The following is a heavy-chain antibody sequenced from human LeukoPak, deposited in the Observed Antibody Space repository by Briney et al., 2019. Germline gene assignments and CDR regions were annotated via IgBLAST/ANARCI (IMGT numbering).Heavy chain of an antibody. Sequence: GASVKVSCKASGYTFTSYDINWVRQATGQGLEWMGWMNPNSGNTGYAQKFQGRVTMTRNTSISTAYMEPSSLRSEDTAVYYCARGSGISLPRPVDYWGQGTLVTVSS. J-gene: IGHJ4*02. CDR1: GYTFTSYD. CDR3: ARGSGISLPRPVDY. D-gene: IGHD3-3*02. V-gene: IGHV1-8*01. CDR2: MNPNSGNT.